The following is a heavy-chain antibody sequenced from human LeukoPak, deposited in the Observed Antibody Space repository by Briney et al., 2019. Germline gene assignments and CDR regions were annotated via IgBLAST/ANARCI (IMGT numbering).Heavy chain of an antibody. D-gene: IGHD3-10*01. CDR3: ARLNYYARWAIDY. Sequence: PGGSLRLSCAASGFTFSDYYMSWIRQAPGKGLEWVSYISSSGSTIYYADSVKGRFTISRDNAKNSLYLQMNSLRAEDTAVYYCARLNYYARWAIDYWGQGTLVTVSS. J-gene: IGHJ4*02. CDR1: GFTFSDYY. V-gene: IGHV3-11*01. CDR2: ISSSGSTI.